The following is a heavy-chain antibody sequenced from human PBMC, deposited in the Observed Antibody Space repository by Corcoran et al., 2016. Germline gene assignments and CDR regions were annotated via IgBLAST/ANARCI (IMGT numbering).Heavy chain of an antibody. J-gene: IGHJ4*02. CDR1: GFTFGDYA. Sequence: EVQLVESGGGLVKPGRSLRLSCTASGFTFGDYAMSWFSQAPGKGLEWVGFIRSKAYGGTTEYAASVKGRFTISRDDSKRSAYLQMNSLKTEDTAVDYCTRGGDTARGGPGDYWGQGTLVTVSS. D-gene: IGHD5-18*01. CDR3: TRGGDTARGGPGDY. CDR2: IRSKAYGGTT. V-gene: IGHV3-49*05.